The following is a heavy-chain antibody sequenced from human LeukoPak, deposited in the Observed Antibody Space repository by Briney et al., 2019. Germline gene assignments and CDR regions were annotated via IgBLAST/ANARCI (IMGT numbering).Heavy chain of an antibody. Sequence: SETLSLTCTVSGGSISSYYWSWIRQPPGKGLEWIAYIYYSGSTNYNPSLKSRVTISVDTSKNQFSLKLSSVTAADTAVYYCARLMVTVTTGYWFDPWGQGTLVTVSS. J-gene: IGHJ5*02. CDR3: ARLMVTVTTGYWFDP. D-gene: IGHD4-17*01. V-gene: IGHV4-59*08. CDR1: GGSISSYY. CDR2: IYYSGST.